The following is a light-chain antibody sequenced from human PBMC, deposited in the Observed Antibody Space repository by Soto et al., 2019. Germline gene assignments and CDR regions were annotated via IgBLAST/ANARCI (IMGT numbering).Light chain of an antibody. V-gene: IGLV2-11*01. CDR2: AVS. CDR3: CSHAGNNNYV. CDR1: SRDVGGQNY. Sequence: QSALTQPRSVSGSPGQSVAISCTGTSRDVGGQNYVSWYQQHPGKAPKLIIYAVSNRPSGAPDRFSGSKSGNTASLTISGLRAEDEADYYCCSHAGNNNYVFGTGTKVTVL. J-gene: IGLJ1*01.